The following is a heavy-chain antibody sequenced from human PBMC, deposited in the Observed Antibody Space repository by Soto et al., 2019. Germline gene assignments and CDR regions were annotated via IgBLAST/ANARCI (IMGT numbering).Heavy chain of an antibody. Sequence: GESLKISCKGSGYTFTNYWIGWVRQMPGKGLEWMGIIYPGDSDTKYNPSFQGQVTISADKSITTTYLQWSSLKASDTAIYYCPASIFYYGMDVWGQGTKVTVYS. CDR2: IYPGDSDT. V-gene: IGHV5-51*01. CDR1: GYTFTNYW. J-gene: IGHJ6*02. CDR3: PASIFYYGMDV.